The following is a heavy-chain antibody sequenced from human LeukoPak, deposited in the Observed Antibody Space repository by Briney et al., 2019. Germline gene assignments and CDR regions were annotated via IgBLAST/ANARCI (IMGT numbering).Heavy chain of an antibody. CDR3: ARRRDGCSGGSCYSVDY. J-gene: IGHJ4*02. V-gene: IGHV3-7*02. CDR2: IKQDGSDK. D-gene: IGHD2-15*01. Sequence: PGGSLRLSCAASGFTFSSYWMTWVRQAPGKGLEWVANIKQDGSDKHYVDSVKGRFTISRDNSKNTLWLQMNSLRADDTAVYYCARRRDGCSGGSCYSVDYWGQGTLVTVAS. CDR1: GFTFSSYW.